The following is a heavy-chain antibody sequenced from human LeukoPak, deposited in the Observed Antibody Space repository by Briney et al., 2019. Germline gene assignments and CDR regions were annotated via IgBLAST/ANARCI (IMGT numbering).Heavy chain of an antibody. CDR2: IYYSGST. V-gene: IGHV4-39*07. CDR3: ARATYYDFWSGYEMYYFDY. J-gene: IGHJ4*02. D-gene: IGHD3-3*01. CDR1: GGSISSSSYY. Sequence: SETLSLTCTVSGGSISSSSYYWGWIRQPPGKGLEWIGSIYYSGSTYYNPSLKSRVTISVDTSKNQFSLKLSSVTAADTAVYYCARATYYDFWSGYEMYYFDYWGQGTLVTVSS.